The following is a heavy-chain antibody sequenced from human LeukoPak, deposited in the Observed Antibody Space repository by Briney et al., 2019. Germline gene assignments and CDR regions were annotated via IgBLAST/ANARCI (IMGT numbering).Heavy chain of an antibody. Sequence: GGSLRLSCAASGFTVSSNYMTWVRQAPGKGLEWVSIIYSDGTTYYADSVKGRFSISRDNSKNTLYLQMNSLRAEDTAVYYCAREIQGSGWYRGMGYFDYWGQGTLVTVSS. V-gene: IGHV3-53*01. CDR1: GFTVSSNY. D-gene: IGHD6-13*01. CDR2: IYSDGTT. CDR3: AREIQGSGWYRGMGYFDY. J-gene: IGHJ4*02.